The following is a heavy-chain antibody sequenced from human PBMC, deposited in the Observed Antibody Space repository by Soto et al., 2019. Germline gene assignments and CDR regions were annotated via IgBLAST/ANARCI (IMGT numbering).Heavy chain of an antibody. CDR2: ISAYNGNT. V-gene: IGHV1-18*01. CDR1: GGTFTSYG. D-gene: IGHD6-19*01. CDR3: ARDHIAVAGTGGEFDY. Sequence: ASVKVSCKPSGGTFTSYGISWVRQAPGQGLEWMGWISAYNGNTNYAQKLQGRVTMTTDTSTSTAYMELRSLRSDDTAVYYCARDHIAVAGTGGEFDYWGQGTLVTVSS. J-gene: IGHJ4*02.